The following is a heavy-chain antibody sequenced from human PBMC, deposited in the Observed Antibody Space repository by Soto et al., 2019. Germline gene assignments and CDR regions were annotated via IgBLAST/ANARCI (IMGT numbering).Heavy chain of an antibody. CDR1: GYTFTSYD. CDR2: MNPNSGNT. V-gene: IGHV1-8*01. D-gene: IGHD3-10*01. CDR3: ARGLYYYGSGTHDAFDI. Sequence: QVQLVQSEAEVKKPGASVKVSCKASGYTFTSYDINWVRQATGQGLEWMGWMNPNSGNTGYAQKFQGRVTMTRNTSISTAYMELSSLRSEDTAVYYCARGLYYYGSGTHDAFDIWGQGTMVTVSS. J-gene: IGHJ3*02.